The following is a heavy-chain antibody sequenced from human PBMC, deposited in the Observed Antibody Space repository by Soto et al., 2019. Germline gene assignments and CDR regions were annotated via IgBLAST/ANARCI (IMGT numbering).Heavy chain of an antibody. J-gene: IGHJ4*02. CDR1: GGTISSYP. D-gene: IGHD6-13*01. Sequence: QVQLVQSGAEVKKPGSSVKVSCKASGGTISSYPISWVRQAPGQGLEWMGRIIPILGIANYAQKFQGRVTITADKSTSTAYMELSSLRSEDTAVYYCAGLPPAAGYLDCRGQGTLVTVSS. CDR2: IIPILGIA. V-gene: IGHV1-69*02. CDR3: AGLPPAAGYLDC.